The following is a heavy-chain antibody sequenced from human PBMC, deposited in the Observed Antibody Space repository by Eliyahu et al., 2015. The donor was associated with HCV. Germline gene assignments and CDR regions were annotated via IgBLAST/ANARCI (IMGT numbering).Heavy chain of an antibody. V-gene: IGHV4-4*07. Sequence: QVQLQESGPGLVKPSETLSLTCTVXXGXISSYYWSWIRQPAGKGLEXIGRIYTSGXTNYNPSLKSRVTMSVDTSKNQFSLKLSPVTAADTAVYYCARDGLGPPDQYYYYGMDVWGQGTTITVSS. CDR3: ARDGLGPPDQYYYYGMDV. CDR1: XGXISSYY. D-gene: IGHD1-14*01. J-gene: IGHJ6*02. CDR2: IYTSGXT.